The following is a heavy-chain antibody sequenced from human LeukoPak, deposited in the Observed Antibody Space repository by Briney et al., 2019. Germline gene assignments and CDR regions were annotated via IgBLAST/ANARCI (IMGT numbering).Heavy chain of an antibody. Sequence: PGRSLRLSCAASGFTLSDYAMHWVRQAPGKGLEWVAVTWDDGTRKNYADSVKGRFTISRDTSKKTIYLQMNSLRAEDTAVYYCARDRPYGDYVGGFASWGQGTLVTVSS. CDR1: GFTLSDYA. CDR2: TWDDGTRK. V-gene: IGHV3-33*01. J-gene: IGHJ4*02. CDR3: ARDRPYGDYVGGFAS. D-gene: IGHD4-17*01.